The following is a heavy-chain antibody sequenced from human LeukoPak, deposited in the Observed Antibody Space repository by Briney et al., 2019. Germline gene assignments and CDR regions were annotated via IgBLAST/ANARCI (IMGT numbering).Heavy chain of an antibody. CDR3: ARTREGMITFGGVIVPDDAFDI. CDR1: GGTFSSYA. V-gene: IGHV1-69*13. D-gene: IGHD3-16*02. J-gene: IGHJ3*02. Sequence: GASVKVSCKASGGTFSSYAISWVRQAPGQGLEWMGGIIPIFGTANYAQKFQGRVTITADESTSTAYMELSKLRSDDTAVYYCARTREGMITFGGVIVPDDAFDIWGQGTMVTVSS. CDR2: IIPIFGTA.